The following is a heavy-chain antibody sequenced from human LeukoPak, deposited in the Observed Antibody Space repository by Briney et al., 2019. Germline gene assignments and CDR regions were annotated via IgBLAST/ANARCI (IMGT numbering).Heavy chain of an antibody. Sequence: GGSLRLSCAASGFTVSSNYMSWVRQAPGKGLEWVSVIYSGGSTHYADSVKGRFTISRDNSKNTLYLQMNSLRAEDTAVYYCARALYDSSGYPYYFDYWGQGTLVTVSS. D-gene: IGHD3-22*01. CDR3: ARALYDSSGYPYYFDY. J-gene: IGHJ4*02. CDR1: GFTVSSNY. V-gene: IGHV3-53*01. CDR2: IYSGGST.